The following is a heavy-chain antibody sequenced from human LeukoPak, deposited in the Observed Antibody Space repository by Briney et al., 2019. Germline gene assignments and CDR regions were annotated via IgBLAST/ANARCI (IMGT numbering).Heavy chain of an antibody. Sequence: SEILSLTCAVYGGSFSGNYWSWIRQPPGKGLEWIGEINHSGSTNYNPSLKSRVTISVDTSKNQFSLKLSSVTAADTAVYYCARGLKGDYGGTYPYYFDYWGQGTLVTVSS. CDR3: ARGLKGDYGGTYPYYFDY. V-gene: IGHV4-34*01. J-gene: IGHJ4*02. CDR2: INHSGST. CDR1: GGSFSGNY. D-gene: IGHD4-17*01.